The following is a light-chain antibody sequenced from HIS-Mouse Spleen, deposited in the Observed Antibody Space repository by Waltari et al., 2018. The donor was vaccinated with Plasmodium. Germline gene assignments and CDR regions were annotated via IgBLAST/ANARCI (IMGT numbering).Light chain of an antibody. J-gene: IGLJ3*02. CDR2: DDS. CDR1: ALPKKY. V-gene: IGLV3-10*01. Sequence: SYELTQPPSVSVSPGQTARITCSGDALPKKYAYWYQQKSGQAPVLVIYDDSKRPAGIPGRVSVSSAGTMATFTISGAQVEDEADYYCYSTDSSGNHRVFGGGTKLTVL. CDR3: YSTDSSGNHRV.